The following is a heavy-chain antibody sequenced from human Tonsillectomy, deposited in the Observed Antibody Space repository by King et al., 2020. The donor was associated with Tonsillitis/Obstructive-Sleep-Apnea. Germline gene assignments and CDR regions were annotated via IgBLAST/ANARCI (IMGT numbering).Heavy chain of an antibody. V-gene: IGHV5-51*01. Sequence: VQLVESGAEVNKPGESLQISCQGSGSSFTRYWLGWVRQMPGQGLEWLGIIYPGDSAPSSSPSFPGQVTISADKSISPAYLQWSSLTASDTAMYYCARREKWGGYYYMDVWGKGTTVTVS. CDR1: GSSFTRYW. CDR2: IYPGDSAP. CDR3: ARREKWGGYYYMDV. J-gene: IGHJ6*03. D-gene: IGHD3-16*01.